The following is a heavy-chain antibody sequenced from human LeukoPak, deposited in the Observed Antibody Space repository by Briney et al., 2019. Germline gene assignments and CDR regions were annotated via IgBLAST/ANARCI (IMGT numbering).Heavy chain of an antibody. CDR1: GYSFTSYW. Sequence: PGESLKISCKGFGYSFTSYWIGWVRQMPGKGLEWMGIIYPGDSETRYSPSFEGQVTISADKSISTAYLQWSSLKASDTAMYYCARLPRSGSPPNWFDPWGQGTLVTVSS. J-gene: IGHJ5*02. CDR3: ARLPRSGSPPNWFDP. CDR2: IYPGDSET. D-gene: IGHD3-10*01. V-gene: IGHV5-51*01.